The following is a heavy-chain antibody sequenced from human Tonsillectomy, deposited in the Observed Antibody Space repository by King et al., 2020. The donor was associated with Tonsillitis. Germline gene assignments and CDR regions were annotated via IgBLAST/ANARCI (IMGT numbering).Heavy chain of an antibody. V-gene: IGHV3-21*01. CDR3: SRGRGSWFGEFLSGYGMDV. CDR1: GFTFSSYS. Sequence: DVQLVESGGGLVKPGESLRLSCAASGFTFSSYSMNWVRQPPGKGLEWVSSISSSSAYIYSADSVKGRFTISRDNAKNSLYLQMNSLRAEDTAVYYCSRGRGSWFGEFLSGYGMDVWGQGTTITVSS. CDR2: ISSSSAYI. J-gene: IGHJ6*02. D-gene: IGHD3-10*01.